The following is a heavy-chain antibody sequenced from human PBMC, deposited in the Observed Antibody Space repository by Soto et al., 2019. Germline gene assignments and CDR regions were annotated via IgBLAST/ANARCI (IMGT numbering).Heavy chain of an antibody. Sequence: QVQLVQSGAEVKRPGSSVRVSCKASGGTFKTYAITWVRQAPGRGLEWMGGIIPLFGSANYSQNFQGRVTITADDSTNTAYMELTSLRSEDTAVYYCARETGTLYFYYYGMDVWGQGTTVTVSS. D-gene: IGHD1-1*01. V-gene: IGHV1-69*12. J-gene: IGHJ6*02. CDR3: ARETGTLYFYYYGMDV. CDR1: GGTFKTYA. CDR2: IIPLFGSA.